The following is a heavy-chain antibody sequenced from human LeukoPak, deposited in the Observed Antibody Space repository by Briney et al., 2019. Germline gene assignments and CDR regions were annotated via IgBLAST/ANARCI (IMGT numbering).Heavy chain of an antibody. CDR3: AKDAVDTAMYPLTDY. D-gene: IGHD5-18*01. Sequence: GGSLRLSCAASGFTFSSYEMNWVCQAPGKGLEWVSYISSSGSTIYYADSVKGRFTISRDNAKNSLYLQMNSLRAEDTAVYYCAKDAVDTAMYPLTDYWGQGTLVTVSS. V-gene: IGHV3-48*03. CDR2: ISSSGSTI. J-gene: IGHJ4*02. CDR1: GFTFSSYE.